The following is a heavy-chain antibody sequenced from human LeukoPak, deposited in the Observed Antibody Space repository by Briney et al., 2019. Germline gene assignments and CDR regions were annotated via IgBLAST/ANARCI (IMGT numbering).Heavy chain of an antibody. CDR2: INHSGST. CDR1: GGSFSGYY. D-gene: IGHD3-22*01. Sequence: SETLSLTCAVYGGSFSGYYWSWIRQPPGKGLEWIGEINHSGSTNYNPSLKSRVTISVDTSKNQFSLKLSSVTAADTAVYYCAGEGHYYDSSGYYYGGEDYWGQGTLVTVSS. J-gene: IGHJ4*02. CDR3: AGEGHYYDSSGYYYGGEDY. V-gene: IGHV4-34*01.